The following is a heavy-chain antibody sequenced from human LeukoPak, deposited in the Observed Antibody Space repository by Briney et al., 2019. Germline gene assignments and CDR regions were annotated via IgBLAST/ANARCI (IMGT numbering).Heavy chain of an antibody. D-gene: IGHD3-3*01. CDR1: GYSFTSYW. V-gene: IGHV5-51*01. CDR3: ASVPPRLDYDFRSGFVKHPSYAMDV. Sequence: GESLKISGKGSGYSFTSYWVGWVRQMPGKGLEWMGLIYPGDSDTRYSPSLQGQVTISADKSISTAHLQWSSLKASDPAMYSCASVPPRLDYDFRSGFVKHPSYAMDVWAKGPRSPSP. J-gene: IGHJ6*02. CDR2: IYPGDSDT.